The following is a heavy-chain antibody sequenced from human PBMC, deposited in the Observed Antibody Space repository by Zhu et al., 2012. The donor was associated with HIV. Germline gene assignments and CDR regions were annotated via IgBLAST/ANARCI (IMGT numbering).Heavy chain of an antibody. V-gene: IGHV4-38-2*01. CDR1: GYSISSDYY. CDR3: ARLAYYDILTGLDRTRINYFDY. D-gene: IGHD3-9*01. CDR2: IYHSGST. Sequence: QVQLQESGPGLVKPSETLSLTCAVSGYSISSDYYWGCIRQPPGKGLEWIGSIYHSGSTYYNPSLKSRVTISVDTSKNQFSLKLNSVTAADTAVYYCARLAYYDILTGLDRTRINYFDYWAREPWSPSPQ. J-gene: IGHJ4*02.